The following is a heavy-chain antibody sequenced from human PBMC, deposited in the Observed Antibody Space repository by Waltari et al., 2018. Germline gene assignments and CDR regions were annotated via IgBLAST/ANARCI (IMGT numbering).Heavy chain of an antibody. CDR1: GGSISSHY. Sequence: QVQLQESGPGLVKPSEPLSLTCTVSGGSISSHYRRWIRQTPGKGLEWIGYIYYSGSTNYNPSLKSRVTISVDTSKNQFSLKLSSVTAADTAVYYCARDLVYSSSSKALWFDPWGQGTLVTVSS. V-gene: IGHV4-59*11. D-gene: IGHD6-6*01. CDR2: IYYSGST. J-gene: IGHJ5*02. CDR3: ARDLVYSSSSKALWFDP.